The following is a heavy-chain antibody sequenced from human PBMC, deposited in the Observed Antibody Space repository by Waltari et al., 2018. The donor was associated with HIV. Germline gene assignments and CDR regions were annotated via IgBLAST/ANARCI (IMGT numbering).Heavy chain of an antibody. V-gene: IGHV2-5*01. CDR3: AHSGSGTSMGPEPFDF. Sequence: QITLKESGPTLVTPTQTLTLICSFSGFSLTTTGVVVGWNRQPPGKALEWLALIYWNDDKRYRPSLKSRLTITKDTSKNQVVLTMTNMDPVDTATYRCAHSGSGTSMGPEPFDFWGQGTLVTVSS. D-gene: IGHD3-10*01. CDR1: GFSLTTTGVV. CDR2: IYWNDDK. J-gene: IGHJ3*01.